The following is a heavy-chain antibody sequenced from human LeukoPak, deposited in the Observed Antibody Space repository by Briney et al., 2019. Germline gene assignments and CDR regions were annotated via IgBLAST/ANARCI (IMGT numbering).Heavy chain of an antibody. V-gene: IGHV1-58*02. D-gene: IGHD4-23*01. Sequence: SVKVSCKASRFTFISSGMQWVRQARGQRLEWIGWIVVGSGNTNYAQKFQERVTITRDMSTSTAYMELSSLRSEDTAVYYCASLDYGGNSSTSAFDIWGQGTMVTVSS. CDR1: RFTFISSG. CDR2: IVVGSGNT. J-gene: IGHJ3*02. CDR3: ASLDYGGNSSTSAFDI.